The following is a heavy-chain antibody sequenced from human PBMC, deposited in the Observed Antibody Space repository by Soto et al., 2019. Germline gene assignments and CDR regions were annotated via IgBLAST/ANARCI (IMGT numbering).Heavy chain of an antibody. CDR2: INPVGGST. Sequence: QVQLVQSGAEVKKPGASVRVSCKASGYTFTSYYIHWVRQAPGQRLEWVSIINPVGGSTNYAQKLQGRVTVTRDTSTSTVHMELSSLRSEDTAVYYCARGWGRVVYAMDVWGQGTTVTVSS. V-gene: IGHV1-46*04. CDR3: ARGWGRVVYAMDV. D-gene: IGHD1-26*01. CDR1: GYTFTSYY. J-gene: IGHJ6*02.